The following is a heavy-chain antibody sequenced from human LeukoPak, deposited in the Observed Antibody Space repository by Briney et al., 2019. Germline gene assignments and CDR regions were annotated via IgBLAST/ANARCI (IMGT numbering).Heavy chain of an antibody. CDR3: YGIHLGDAFDL. CDR2: ITSKYVT. J-gene: IGHJ3*01. CDR1: GFVVSRNY. D-gene: IGHD3-16*01. V-gene: IGHV3-53*01. Sequence: GGSLTLSCAASGFVVSRNYTAWVRQAPGKKLEWVSAITSKYVTYYADSVKSRFVLSRDNSKNTMYLQMNGLRAEDTAMYYCYGIHLGDAFDLWGQGTMVTASS.